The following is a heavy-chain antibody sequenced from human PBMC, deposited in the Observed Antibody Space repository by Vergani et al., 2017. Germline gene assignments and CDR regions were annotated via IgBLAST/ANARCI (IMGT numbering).Heavy chain of an antibody. CDR1: GFSIDNGYY. CDR3: ARRSGTVYDIFSGTKYFFDF. D-gene: IGHD3-9*01. V-gene: IGHV4-38-2*01. Sequence: QVQLQESGPGLVKPSETLSLTCAVSGFSIDNGYYWDWIRQPPGKGLEWIGSIYRTGRTHFNPSLKSRVTISVDTSNNHFSLRLNSLTAADTAVYYCARRSGTVYDIFSGTKYFFDFWGKGTLVTVSS. CDR2: IYRTGRT. J-gene: IGHJ4*02.